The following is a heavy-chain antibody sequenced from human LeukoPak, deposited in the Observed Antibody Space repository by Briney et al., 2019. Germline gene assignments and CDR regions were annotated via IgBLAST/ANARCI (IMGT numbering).Heavy chain of an antibody. CDR1: GYTFTAYY. D-gene: IGHD1-26*01. Sequence: GASVKVSCKASGYTFTAYYIHWVRQAPGQGLEWMGRINPNSGDTNYAQKFQGSVTLTRDTSINTAYMELSQLRSDDTAVYYCAKLGIGSTTRAWFDPWGQGTLVTVSS. V-gene: IGHV1-2*06. CDR3: AKLGIGSTTRAWFDP. CDR2: INPNSGDT. J-gene: IGHJ5*02.